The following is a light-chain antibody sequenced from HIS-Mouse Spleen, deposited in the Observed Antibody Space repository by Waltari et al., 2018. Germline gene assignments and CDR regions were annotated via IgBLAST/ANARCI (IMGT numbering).Light chain of an antibody. J-gene: IGLJ2*01. CDR3: SSYTSSSFNVV. V-gene: IGLV2-14*03. CDR2: DVS. Sequence: QSALTQPASVSGSPGQSITISCTGTSSDVGGYNYVSWYQQHPGKAPNRMIYDVSNRPSGVSNRFSGSKSGNTASLTISGLQAEDEADYYCSSYTSSSFNVVFGGGTKLTVL. CDR1: SSDVGGYNY.